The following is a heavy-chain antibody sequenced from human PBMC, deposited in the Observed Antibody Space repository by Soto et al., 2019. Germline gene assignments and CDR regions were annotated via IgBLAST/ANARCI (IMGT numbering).Heavy chain of an antibody. V-gene: IGHV3-33*01. J-gene: IGHJ6*02. Sequence: QVQLVESGGGVVQPGRSLRLSCAASGFTFSSYGMHWVRQAPGKGLEWVAVIWYDGSNKYYADSVKGRFTISRDNSKNPLYLQMNSLRAEDTAVYYCARGGSDDYGDYDYYYGMDVWGQGTTVTVSS. CDR2: IWYDGSNK. D-gene: IGHD4-17*01. CDR3: ARGGSDDYGDYDYYYGMDV. CDR1: GFTFSSYG.